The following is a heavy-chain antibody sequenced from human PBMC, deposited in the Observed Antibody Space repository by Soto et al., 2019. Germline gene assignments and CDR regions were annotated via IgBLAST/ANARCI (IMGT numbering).Heavy chain of an antibody. CDR1: GFGVSNNY. CDR3: ARGGDSYGYVEYYCYGMDV. V-gene: IGHV3-66*01. D-gene: IGHD5-12*01. CDR2: INSGGNT. Sequence: EVQLVESGGGLVQPGGSLRLSCAASGFGVSNNYMSWVRQAPGKGLEWVSAINSGGNTYYADSVKGRFTISRDNSKNTVYLQMNSVGAEETAVYYCARGGDSYGYVEYYCYGMDVWGPGTTVTVSS. J-gene: IGHJ6*02.